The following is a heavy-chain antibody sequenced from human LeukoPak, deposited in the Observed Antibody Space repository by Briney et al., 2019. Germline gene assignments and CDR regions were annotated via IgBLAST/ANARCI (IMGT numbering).Heavy chain of an antibody. D-gene: IGHD3-10*01. CDR2: IIPIFGTA. Sequence: ASVKVSCKASGGTFSSYAISWVRQAPGQGLEWMGGIIPIFGTANYAQKFQGRVTITADESTSTASMELSSLGSEDTAVYYCAREGHDGGSYFDYWGQGTLVTVSS. CDR3: AREGHDGGSYFDY. V-gene: IGHV1-69*13. J-gene: IGHJ4*02. CDR1: GGTFSSYA.